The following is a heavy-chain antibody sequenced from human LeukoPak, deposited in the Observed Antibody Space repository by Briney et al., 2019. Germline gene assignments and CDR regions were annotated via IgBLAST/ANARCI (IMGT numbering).Heavy chain of an antibody. J-gene: IGHJ6*04. CDR2: ISYDGSNK. V-gene: IGHV3-30*03. Sequence: QSGGSLRLSCAASGFTFSSYSMCWVRQAPGKGPEWVAVISYDGSNKYYADSVKGRFTISRDNSKNTLYLQMNSLRAEDTAVYYCARDIQSPGWPPYYYYGMDVWGKGTTVTVSS. CDR1: GFTFSSYS. D-gene: IGHD6-19*01. CDR3: ARDIQSPGWPPYYYYGMDV.